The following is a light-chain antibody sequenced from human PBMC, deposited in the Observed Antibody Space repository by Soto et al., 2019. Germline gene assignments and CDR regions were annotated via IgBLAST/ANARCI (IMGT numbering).Light chain of an antibody. CDR2: DTS. J-gene: IGKJ1*01. CDR3: QQYVSSPRT. CDR1: QSVSSN. Sequence: EIVMTQSPATLSVSPGERATLSCRASQSVSSNLAWYQQKPGQAPRLLIYDTSIRASGIPARFSGSGSGTEFTLTISSLQSEDFAVYYCQQYVSSPRTFGQGTKVDI. V-gene: IGKV3D-15*01.